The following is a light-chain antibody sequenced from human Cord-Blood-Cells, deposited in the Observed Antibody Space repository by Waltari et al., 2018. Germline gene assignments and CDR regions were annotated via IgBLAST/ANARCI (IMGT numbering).Light chain of an antibody. CDR1: SLRSYY. CDR2: GKN. J-gene: IGLJ3*02. Sequence: SEAVSLGQTVRITCQGDSLRSYYASWYQQKPGQAPVLVIYGKNNRPSGIPDRFSGSSSGNTASLTITGAQAEDEADYYCNSRDSSGNHHWVFGGGTKLTVL. V-gene: IGLV3-19*01. CDR3: NSRDSSGNHHWV.